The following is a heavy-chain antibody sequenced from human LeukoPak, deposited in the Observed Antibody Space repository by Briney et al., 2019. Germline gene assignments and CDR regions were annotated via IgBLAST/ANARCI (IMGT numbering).Heavy chain of an antibody. J-gene: IGHJ4*02. CDR3: ARVLSKLGYCSGGSCYTFDY. CDR1: GFTFSSYA. D-gene: IGHD2-15*01. Sequence: GRSLRLSCAASGFTFSSYAMHWVRQAPGKGLEWVAVISYDGSNKYYADSVKGRFTISRDNSKNTLYLQMNSLRAEDTAVYYCARVLSKLGYCSGGSCYTFDYWGQGTLVTASS. V-gene: IGHV3-30-3*01. CDR2: ISYDGSNK.